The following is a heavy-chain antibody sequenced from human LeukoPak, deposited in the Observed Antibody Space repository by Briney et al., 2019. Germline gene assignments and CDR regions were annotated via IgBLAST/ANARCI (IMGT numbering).Heavy chain of an antibody. V-gene: IGHV3-21*01. D-gene: IGHD4-17*01. J-gene: IGHJ6*02. Sequence: GGSLRLSCAASGFTFSSYSMNWVRQAPGKGLEWVSSISSSSYIYYADSVKGRFTISRDNAKNSLYLQMNSLRAEDTAVYYCAGLETVTTWYYGMDVWGQGTTVTVSS. CDR3: AGLETVTTWYYGMDV. CDR1: GFTFSSYS. CDR2: ISSSSYI.